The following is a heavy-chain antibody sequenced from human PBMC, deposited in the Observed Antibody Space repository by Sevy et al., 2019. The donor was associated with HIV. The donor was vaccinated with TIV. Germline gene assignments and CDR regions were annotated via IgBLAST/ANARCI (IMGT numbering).Heavy chain of an antibody. Sequence: ASVKVCCKASGGTFSSYAISWVRQAPGQGLEWMGGIIPIFGTANYAQKFQGRVTITADESTSTAYIELSSQRSEDTAVYYCARDSKYDYDCSGYYFDYWGQGTLVTVSS. CDR1: GGTFSSYA. J-gene: IGHJ4*02. V-gene: IGHV1-69*13. D-gene: IGHD3-22*01. CDR3: ARDSKYDYDCSGYYFDY. CDR2: IIPIFGTA.